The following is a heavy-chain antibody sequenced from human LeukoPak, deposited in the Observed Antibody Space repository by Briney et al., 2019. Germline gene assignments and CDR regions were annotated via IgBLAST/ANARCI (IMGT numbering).Heavy chain of an antibody. CDR3: ARVSIVGTSLAFDI. CDR2: ISPNSGGT. CDR1: GYSFSGHY. D-gene: IGHD1-26*01. V-gene: IGHV1-2*02. Sequence: ASVKVSCKASGYSFSGHYMHWVRQAPGQGPEWMGWISPNSGGTNYAQKFQGRVTMTRDTSISTAYMELSRLRSDDTAVYYCARVSIVGTSLAFDIWGQGTMVTVSS. J-gene: IGHJ3*02.